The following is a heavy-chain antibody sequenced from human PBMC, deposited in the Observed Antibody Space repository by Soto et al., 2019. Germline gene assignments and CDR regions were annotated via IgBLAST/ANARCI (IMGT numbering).Heavy chain of an antibody. CDR2: ISRSSSYI. V-gene: IGHV3-21*01. Sequence: PGKGLEWGSSISRSSSYIYYADSVKGRFTISRDNAKNSLYLQMNSLRAEDTAFFFRAEDGIRDTVPVSAFLLNRSSDL. D-gene: IGHD2-15*01. CDR3: AEDGIRDTVPVSAFLLNRSSDL. J-gene: IGHJ2*01.